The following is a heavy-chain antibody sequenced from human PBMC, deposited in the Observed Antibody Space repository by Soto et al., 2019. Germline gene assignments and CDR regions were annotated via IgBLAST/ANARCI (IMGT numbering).Heavy chain of an antibody. CDR3: ARGPTYYDSSGYQDY. D-gene: IGHD3-22*01. CDR2: IWYDGSNK. V-gene: IGHV3-33*01. Sequence: PGGSLRLSCAASGFTFSSYGMHWVRQAPGKGLEWVAVIWYDGSNKYYADSVKGRFTISRDNSKNTLYLQMNSLRAEDTAVYYCARGPTYYDSSGYQDYWGQGTLVTVSS. CDR1: GFTFSSYG. J-gene: IGHJ4*02.